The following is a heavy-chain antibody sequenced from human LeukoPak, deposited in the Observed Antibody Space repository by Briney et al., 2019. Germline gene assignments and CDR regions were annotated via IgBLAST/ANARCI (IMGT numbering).Heavy chain of an antibody. CDR1: GFSFSCSV. D-gene: IGHD6-13*01. V-gene: IGHV3-73*01. CDR3: SRLEDSSPIEVSLDI. Sequence: GGSLKLSCAGSGFSFSCSVMHWVRQAAGKGLEWVGRIRSKRNNYATAYAASVKGRFTISRDDSKSTVYLYMDSLKTEDTALYYCSRLEDSSPIEVSLDIWGQGTLVTVSS. CDR2: IRSKRNNYAT. J-gene: IGHJ3*02.